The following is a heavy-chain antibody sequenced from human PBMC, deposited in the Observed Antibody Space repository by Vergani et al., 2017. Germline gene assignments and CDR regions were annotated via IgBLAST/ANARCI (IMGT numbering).Heavy chain of an antibody. CDR3: ASNPRLGGDVVDS. Sequence: QLQLQQSGPGLVKPSETLFLTCTVSADSISSGSYYWGWIRQPPGKSLEWIGSIYYSGLTNYNPSLRRRVTISLDKSKNQFSLKLTSVTAADTAVYFCASNPRLGGDVVDSWGQGTLVTVSS. V-gene: IGHV4-39*07. D-gene: IGHD3-16*01. CDR2: IYYSGLT. CDR1: ADSISSGSYY. J-gene: IGHJ4*02.